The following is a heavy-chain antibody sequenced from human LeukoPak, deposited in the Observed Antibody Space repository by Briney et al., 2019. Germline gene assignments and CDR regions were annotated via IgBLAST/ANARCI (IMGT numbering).Heavy chain of an antibody. J-gene: IGHJ4*02. CDR1: GGSISSYY. V-gene: IGHV4-59*01. D-gene: IGHD3-10*01. Sequence: ESSETLSLTCTVSGGSISSYYWSWIRQPPGKGLEWIGYIYYSGSTNYNPSLKSRVTISVDTPKNQFSLKLSSVTAADTAVFYCGRIRGGYYGSGSYEYYLDYWGQGTLVTVSS. CDR3: GRIRGGYYGSGSYEYYLDY. CDR2: IYYSGST.